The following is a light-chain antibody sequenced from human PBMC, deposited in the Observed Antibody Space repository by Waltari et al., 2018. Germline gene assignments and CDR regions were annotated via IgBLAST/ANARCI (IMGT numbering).Light chain of an antibody. V-gene: IGKV3-20*01. CDR3: QKYERLPAT. CDR1: QSVGRS. Sequence: EIVLTQSPGTLSLSPGERATLSCRASQSVGRSLAWYQQKPGQAPRLLMYDASSRATGIPDRFGGSGSGTDFSLTISRLEPEDVAVYYCQKYERLPATFGQGTKVEIK. CDR2: DAS. J-gene: IGKJ1*01.